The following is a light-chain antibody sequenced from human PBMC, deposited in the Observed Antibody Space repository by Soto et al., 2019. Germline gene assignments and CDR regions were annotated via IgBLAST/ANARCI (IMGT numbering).Light chain of an antibody. CDR3: QQYGNSPQT. V-gene: IGKV3-20*01. J-gene: IGKJ1*01. Sequence: EIVLTQSPGTLSLSPGERATLSCRASQSVSSTYVAWYQQKPGQTPNLLIYEASTMATGIPDRFSGSGSGTDYTLTIDRLEPEDFAVYYCQQYGNSPQTFGQGTKVDVK. CDR1: QSVSSTY. CDR2: EAS.